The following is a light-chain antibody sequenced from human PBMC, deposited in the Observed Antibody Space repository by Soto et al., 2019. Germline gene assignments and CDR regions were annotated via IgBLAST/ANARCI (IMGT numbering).Light chain of an antibody. CDR2: GAS. V-gene: IGKV1-39*01. Sequence: PMSQSPSSVSASVGDRVTITCRASQRISTYLNWYQQKPGKAPKLLIYGASTLQGGVPSRFSGSRSGPDFTLTISSLQPEDFATYYCQQSYSSPPTFGQGAKVDIK. CDR1: QRISTY. J-gene: IGKJ1*01. CDR3: QQSYSSPPT.